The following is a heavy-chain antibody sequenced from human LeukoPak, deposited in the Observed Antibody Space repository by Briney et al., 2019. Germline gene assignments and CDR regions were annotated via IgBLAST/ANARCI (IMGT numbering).Heavy chain of an antibody. CDR3: AREGYGSSGYYYEYYFDY. D-gene: IGHD3-22*01. Sequence: PGGSLRLSCAASGFTFSSDAMHWVRQAPGKGLEWVAVISYDGSNKYYADSVKGRFTISRDNSKNTLYLQMNSLRAEDTAVYYCAREGYGSSGYYYEYYFDYWGQRTLVTVSS. CDR1: GFTFSSDA. J-gene: IGHJ4*02. CDR2: ISYDGSNK. V-gene: IGHV3-30-3*01.